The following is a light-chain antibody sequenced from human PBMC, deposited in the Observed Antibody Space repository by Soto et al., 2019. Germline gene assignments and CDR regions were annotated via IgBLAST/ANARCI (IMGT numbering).Light chain of an antibody. J-gene: IGLJ1*01. CDR2: DVT. CDR1: NDDVGGYES. Sequence: QSALTQPASVSGSPGQSITMSCTGTNDDVGGYESVSWYQHHPGRAPKLMIYDVTNRPSGVSGRFSGSKFGNTASLTISGLQAEDEADYYCSSYTSSSLYVFGTGTKVTVL. V-gene: IGLV2-14*03. CDR3: SSYTSSSLYV.